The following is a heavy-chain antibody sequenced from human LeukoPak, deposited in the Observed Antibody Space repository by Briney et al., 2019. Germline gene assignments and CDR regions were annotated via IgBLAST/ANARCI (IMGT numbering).Heavy chain of an antibody. CDR2: IYYSGST. D-gene: IGHD3-22*01. V-gene: IGHV4-59*01. Sequence: PSETLSLTCTVSGGSISSYYWSWIRQPPGKGLEWIGYIYYSGSTNYNPSLKSRVTISVDTSKNQFSLKLSSVTAADTAVYYCARDDRGGAFDIWGQGTTVTVSS. J-gene: IGHJ3*02. CDR3: ARDDRGGAFDI. CDR1: GGSISSYY.